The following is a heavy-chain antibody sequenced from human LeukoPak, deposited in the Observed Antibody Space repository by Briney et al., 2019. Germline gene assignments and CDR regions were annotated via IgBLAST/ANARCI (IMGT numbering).Heavy chain of an antibody. CDR2: ISAYNGNT. V-gene: IGHV1-18*01. D-gene: IGHD2-15*01. Sequence: ASVKVSCKASGYTFTSYGISLVRQAPGQGLEWMGWISAYNGNTNYAQKLQGRVTMTTDTSTSTAYMELRSLRSDDTAVYYCARDPVYCSGGSCYGGYNWFVPWGQETLVTVSS. CDR1: GYTFTSYG. J-gene: IGHJ5*02. CDR3: ARDPVYCSGGSCYGGYNWFVP.